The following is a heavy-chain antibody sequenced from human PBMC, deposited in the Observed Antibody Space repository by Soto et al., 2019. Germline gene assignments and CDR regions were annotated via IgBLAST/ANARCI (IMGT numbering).Heavy chain of an antibody. V-gene: IGHV1-3*01. CDR2: INAGNGNT. D-gene: IGHD6-19*01. CDR1: GSTFTSYA. Sequence: ASVKVSCKASGSTFTSYAMHWVRQAPGQRLEWMGWINAGNGNTKYSQKFQGRVTITRDTSASTAYMELSSLRSEDTAVYYCARDHSSGWLEWCYWGQGTLVTVSS. CDR3: ARDHSSGWLEWCY. J-gene: IGHJ4*02.